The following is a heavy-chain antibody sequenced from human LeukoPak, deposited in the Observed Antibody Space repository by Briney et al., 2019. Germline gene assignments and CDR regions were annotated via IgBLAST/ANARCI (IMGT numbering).Heavy chain of an antibody. CDR3: ARYRSYDYVWGSSSPDYYYYMDV. V-gene: IGHV5-51*01. CDR1: GYSFTSYW. Sequence: GESLKISCKGSGYSFTSYWIGWVRQMPGKGLEWMGIIYPGDSDTRYSPSFQGQVTISADKSISTAYLQWSSLKASDTAMYYCARYRSYDYVWGSSSPDYYYYMDVWGKGTTVIVSS. D-gene: IGHD3-16*01. J-gene: IGHJ6*03. CDR2: IYPGDSDT.